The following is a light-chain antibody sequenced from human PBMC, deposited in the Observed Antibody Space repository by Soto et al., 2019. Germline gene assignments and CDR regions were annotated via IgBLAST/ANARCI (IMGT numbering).Light chain of an antibody. CDR2: GAS. V-gene: IGKV3-20*01. Sequence: EIVLTQSPGTLSLSPGERATLSCRASQSVSSSYLAWYQQKPGQAPRLLIYGASIRATGIPDRFSGSGSGTDFTLTISRLEPEDFSVYYGQQYGRSSWTFGQGTKVEIK. CDR3: QQYGRSSWT. J-gene: IGKJ1*01. CDR1: QSVSSSY.